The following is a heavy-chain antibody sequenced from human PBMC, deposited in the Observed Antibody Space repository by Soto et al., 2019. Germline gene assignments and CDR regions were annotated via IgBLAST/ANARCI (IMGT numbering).Heavy chain of an antibody. CDR1: GGTISSGDYH. D-gene: IGHD5-18*01. CDR2: IHNSGNI. Sequence: SETLSLTCTVSGGTISSGDYHWSWIRQPPGKGLEWIGNIHNSGNINYNPSLKSRLSMSVDTSKKQISLNLNSVTAADTAVYYCARWSDGYTFFFDSWGQGTLVTVSS. V-gene: IGHV4-61*08. CDR3: ARWSDGYTFFFDS. J-gene: IGHJ4*02.